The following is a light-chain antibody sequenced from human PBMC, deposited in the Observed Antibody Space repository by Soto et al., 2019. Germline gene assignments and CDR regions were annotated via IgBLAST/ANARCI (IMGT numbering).Light chain of an antibody. CDR1: SSNIGAGYD. CDR2: GNS. Sequence: QSVLTQPPSVSGAPGQRVTISCTGSSSNIGAGYDVHWYQQLPGTAPKFLIYGNSNRPSGVPDRISGSKSGTSASLAITGLQAEDEADYYCQSYDSSLSDWVFGGGTKLTV. J-gene: IGLJ3*02. V-gene: IGLV1-40*01. CDR3: QSYDSSLSDWV.